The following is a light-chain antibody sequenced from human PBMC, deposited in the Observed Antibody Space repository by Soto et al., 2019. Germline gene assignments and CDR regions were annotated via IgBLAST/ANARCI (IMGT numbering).Light chain of an antibody. Sequence: QSVLTQPPSVSAAPGRMVTISCSGSSSNIGNNFVSWYQQLPGTAPKLLIYDNNKRPSGIPDRFSGSKSGTSATLGITGLQTGDEADYYCGTWDNSLSAFVFGAGTKVTV. CDR1: SSNIGNNF. CDR3: GTWDNSLSAFV. J-gene: IGLJ1*01. CDR2: DNN. V-gene: IGLV1-51*01.